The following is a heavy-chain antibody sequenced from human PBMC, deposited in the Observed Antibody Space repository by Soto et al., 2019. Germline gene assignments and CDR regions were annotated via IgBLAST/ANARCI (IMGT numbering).Heavy chain of an antibody. CDR1: GGSISSYY. CDR3: ASTFPRKVAAIDY. J-gene: IGHJ4*02. V-gene: IGHV4-59*01. CDR2: IYYSGST. D-gene: IGHD2-15*01. Sequence: SETLSLTCTVSGGSISSYYWSWIRQPPGKGLEWIGYIYYSGSTNYNPSLKSRVTISVDTSKNQFSLKLSSVTAADTAVYYCASTFPRKVAAIDYWGQGTLVTVSS.